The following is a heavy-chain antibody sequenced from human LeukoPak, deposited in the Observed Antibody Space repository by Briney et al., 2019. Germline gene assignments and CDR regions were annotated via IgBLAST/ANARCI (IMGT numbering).Heavy chain of an antibody. J-gene: IGHJ5*02. CDR2: IYSGGRT. V-gene: IGHV3-66*04. CDR3: ARHSSGWYYNWFDP. D-gene: IGHD6-19*01. CDR1: GFIVSSNY. Sequence: GGSLRLSCAASGFIVSSNYMSWVRQAPGKGLEWVSVIYSGGRTYYAASVKGRFTISRDNSENTLFLQMNSLSAEDTAVYYCARHSSGWYYNWFDPWGQGTLVTVSS.